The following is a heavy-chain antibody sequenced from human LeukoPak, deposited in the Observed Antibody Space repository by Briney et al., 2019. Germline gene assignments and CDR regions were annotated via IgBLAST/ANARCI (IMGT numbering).Heavy chain of an antibody. D-gene: IGHD6-13*01. J-gene: IGHJ4*02. CDR2: ISSSGSTI. V-gene: IGHV3-11*01. CDR3: ARDPAAVRPDY. Sequence: GGSLRLSRAASGFTFSDYYMSWIRQAPGKGLEWVSYISSSGSTIYYADPVKGRFTISRDNAKNSLYLQMNSLRAEDTAVYYCARDPAAVRPDYWGQGTLVTVSS. CDR1: GFTFSDYY.